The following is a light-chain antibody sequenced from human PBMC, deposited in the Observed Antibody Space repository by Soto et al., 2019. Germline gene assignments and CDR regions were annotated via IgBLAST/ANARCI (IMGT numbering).Light chain of an antibody. CDR1: QSVSSY. CDR3: QQRSNWPPIT. J-gene: IGKJ4*01. V-gene: IGKV3-11*01. CDR2: DAS. Sequence: EIVLTQSPATLSLSPGERATLSCRASQSVSSYLACYQQKPGQAPRLLIYDASNRATGVPARFSGSGSGTDFTLTISSLEPEDFAVYYCQQRSNWPPITFGGGNKVEIK.